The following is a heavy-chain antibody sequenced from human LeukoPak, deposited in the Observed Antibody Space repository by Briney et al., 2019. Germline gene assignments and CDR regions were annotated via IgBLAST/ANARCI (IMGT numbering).Heavy chain of an antibody. CDR1: GFTFSSYS. Sequence: QTGGSLRLSCAASGFTFSSYSLNWVRQAPGRGLEWVSCISTSGTTTYYADSVKGRFIISRDNAKNSVYLQMDSLRAEDTAVYYCTRDVVSLDWLLHMGSFDSWGQGTLVTVSS. V-gene: IGHV3-48*04. J-gene: IGHJ4*02. D-gene: IGHD3-9*01. CDR3: TRDVVSLDWLLHMGSFDS. CDR2: ISTSGTTT.